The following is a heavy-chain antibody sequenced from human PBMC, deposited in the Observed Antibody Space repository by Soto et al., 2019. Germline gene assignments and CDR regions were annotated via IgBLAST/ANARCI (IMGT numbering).Heavy chain of an antibody. CDR3: ARGLGYSSHHTGDYFDY. J-gene: IGHJ4*02. CDR2: IIPIFGTA. V-gene: IGHV1-69*12. CDR1: GGTFSSYA. D-gene: IGHD5-18*01. Sequence: QVQLVQSGAEVKKPGSSVKVSCKASGGTFSSYAISWVRQAPGQGLEWMGGIIPIFGTANYAQKFQGRVTITADESTSTAYTELSSLRSEDTAVYYCARGLGYSSHHTGDYFDYWGQGTLVTVSS.